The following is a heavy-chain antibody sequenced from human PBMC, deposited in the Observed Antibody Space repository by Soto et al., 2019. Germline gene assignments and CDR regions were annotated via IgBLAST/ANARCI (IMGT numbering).Heavy chain of an antibody. CDR1: GFRFADYA. J-gene: IGHJ6*02. CDR2: ARSQIHGGTS. CDR3: SRIDCSGEACYRYFYYGMDF. D-gene: IGHD2-21*02. Sequence: GGSLRLSCAGSGFRFADYAVNWVRQAPGKGLEWVGLARSQIHGGTSDYAASVRGRFTISRDDSKSIAYLRMNSLKTEDTAVYYCSRIDCSGEACYRYFYYGMDFWGQGTTVTVSS. V-gene: IGHV3-49*04.